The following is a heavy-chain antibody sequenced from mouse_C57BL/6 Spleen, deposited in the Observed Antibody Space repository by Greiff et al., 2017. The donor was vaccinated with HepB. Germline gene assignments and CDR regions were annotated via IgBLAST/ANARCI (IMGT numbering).Heavy chain of an antibody. Sequence: VQRVESGPELVKPGASVKISCKASGYAFSSSWMNWVKQRPGKGLEWIGRIYPGDGDTNYNGKFKGKATLTADKSSSTAYMQLSSLTSEDSAVYFCLYYDYDRDAMDYWGQGTSVTVSS. D-gene: IGHD2-4*01. J-gene: IGHJ4*01. CDR3: LYYDYDRDAMDY. CDR1: GYAFSSSW. CDR2: IYPGDGDT. V-gene: IGHV1-82*01.